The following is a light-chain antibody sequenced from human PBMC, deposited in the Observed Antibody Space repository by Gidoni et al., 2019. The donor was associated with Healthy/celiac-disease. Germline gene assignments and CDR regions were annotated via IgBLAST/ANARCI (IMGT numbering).Light chain of an antibody. CDR2: EDN. V-gene: IGLV6-57*04. Sequence: NFMLTQPHPASESPGKTVTISCTRSSGSIASNYVQWYQHRPGSAPTTVIYEDNQRPSGVPDRFSGSIDSSSNSASLTISGLKTEDEADYYCQSYDSSNQVFGGGTKLTVL. CDR1: SGSIASNY. J-gene: IGLJ2*01. CDR3: QSYDSSNQV.